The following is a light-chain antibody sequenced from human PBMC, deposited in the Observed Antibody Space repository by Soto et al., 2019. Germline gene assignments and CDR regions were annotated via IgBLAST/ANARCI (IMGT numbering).Light chain of an antibody. Sequence: DIQMTQSPSSLSASVGDRVTITCRASQSISSYLNWYQQKPGKAPKLLIYAASSLQSGVPSRFSGSGSGTDFTLTFSCLQPEDFATYYCQQSYSTPPKTFGQGTKV. CDR2: AAS. CDR3: QQSYSTPPKT. CDR1: QSISSY. J-gene: IGKJ1*01. V-gene: IGKV1-39*01.